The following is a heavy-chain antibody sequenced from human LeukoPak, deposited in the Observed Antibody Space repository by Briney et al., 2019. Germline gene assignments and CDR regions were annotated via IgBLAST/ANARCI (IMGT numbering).Heavy chain of an antibody. D-gene: IGHD5-24*01. V-gene: IGHV4-61*02. CDR1: GGSISSGSYY. CDR2: IYTSGST. CDR3: ARDCLACRGGYGY. Sequence: SQTLSLTCTVSGGSISSGSYYWSWIRQPAGKGLEWIGRIYTSGSTNYNPSLKSRVTISVDTSKNQFSLKLSSVTAADTAVYYCARDCLACRGGYGYWGQGTLVTVSS. J-gene: IGHJ4*02.